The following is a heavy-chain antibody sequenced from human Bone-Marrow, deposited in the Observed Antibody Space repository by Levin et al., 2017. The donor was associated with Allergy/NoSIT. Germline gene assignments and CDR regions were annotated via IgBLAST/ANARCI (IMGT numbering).Heavy chain of an antibody. CDR1: GFTFSSYS. CDR2: ISSSSSTI. Sequence: TSETLSLTCAASGFTFSSYSMNWVRQAPGKGLEWVSYISSSSSTIYYADSVKGRFTISRDNAKNSLYLQMNSLRAEDTAVYYCARASYYDILPYADYWGQGTLVTVSS. CDR3: ARASYYDILPYADY. D-gene: IGHD3-9*01. V-gene: IGHV3-48*01. J-gene: IGHJ4*02.